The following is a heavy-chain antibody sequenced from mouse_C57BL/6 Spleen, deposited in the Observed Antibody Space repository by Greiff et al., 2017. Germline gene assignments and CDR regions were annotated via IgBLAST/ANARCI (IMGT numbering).Heavy chain of an antibody. J-gene: IGHJ3*01. Sequence: VQLQQPGTELVKPGASVKLSCKASGYTFTSYWMHWVKQRPGQGLEWIGNINPSNGGTNYNEKFKSKATLTVDKSSSTASMQRSRMTSEDAAVYYCARDEREGFDYWGQGTLVTVSA. CDR1: GYTFTSYW. CDR3: ARDEREGFDY. CDR2: INPSNGGT. V-gene: IGHV1-53*01.